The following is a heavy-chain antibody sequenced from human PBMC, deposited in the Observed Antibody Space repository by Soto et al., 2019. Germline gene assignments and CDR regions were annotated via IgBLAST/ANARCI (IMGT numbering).Heavy chain of an antibody. CDR2: INAVNCNI. CDR1: GYTFTSYA. D-gene: IGHD6-19*01. Sequence: ASVKVSCKASGYTFTSYAMHWVRQAPGQRLEWMGWINAVNCNINYSQKCQGRVTITRDTSASTAYMELSSLRSEDTAVYYCAREVAAGINGWFDPWGQGTLVTVSS. J-gene: IGHJ5*02. V-gene: IGHV1-3*01. CDR3: AREVAAGINGWFDP.